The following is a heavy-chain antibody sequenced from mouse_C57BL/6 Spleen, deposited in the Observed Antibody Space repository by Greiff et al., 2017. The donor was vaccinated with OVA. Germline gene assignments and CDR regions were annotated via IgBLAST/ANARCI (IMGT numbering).Heavy chain of an antibody. Sequence: VQLQQSGPGLVQPSQSLSITCTVSGFSLTSYGVHWVRQSPGKGLEWLGVIWSGGSTDYNAAFISRLSISKDNSKSQVFFKMNSLQADDTAIYYCARNSLDWDWFAYWGQGTLVTVSA. CDR3: ARNSLDWDWFAY. CDR1: GFSLTSYG. CDR2: IWSGGST. D-gene: IGHD4-1*01. V-gene: IGHV2-2*01. J-gene: IGHJ3*01.